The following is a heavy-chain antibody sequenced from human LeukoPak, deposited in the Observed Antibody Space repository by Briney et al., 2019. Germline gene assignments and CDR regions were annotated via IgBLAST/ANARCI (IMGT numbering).Heavy chain of an antibody. CDR3: ASSSCSGQLMGYCPPADY. V-gene: IGHV3-7*01. CDR2: IKEDGSEK. J-gene: IGHJ4*02. D-gene: IGHD2-15*01. Sequence: GGSLRLSCAASGFTFSNYWMTWVRQAPGKGLEWVANIKEDGSEKYYVDSVRGRFTISRDNAKNSLYLQMNSLRAEDTAVYYCASSSCSGQLMGYCPPADYWGQGTLVTASS. CDR1: GFTFSNYW.